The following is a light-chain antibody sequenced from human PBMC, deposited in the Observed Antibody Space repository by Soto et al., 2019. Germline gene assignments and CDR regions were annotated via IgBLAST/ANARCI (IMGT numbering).Light chain of an antibody. Sequence: EILMTQSPATLSVSPGEIATLSCRASQSVASYLAWYQQKPGQAPRLLIYDASTSATGIPVRFSGSGSGTEFTLTISSLQSEDFGAYYCQQNKDWPGTFXQGTKVDIK. CDR3: QQNKDWPGT. CDR2: DAS. CDR1: QSVASY. V-gene: IGKV3-15*01. J-gene: IGKJ1*01.